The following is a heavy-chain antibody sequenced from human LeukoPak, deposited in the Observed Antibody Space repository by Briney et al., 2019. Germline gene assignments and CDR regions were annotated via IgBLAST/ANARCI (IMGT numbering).Heavy chain of an antibody. V-gene: IGHV3-7*04. J-gene: IGHJ5*02. Sequence: GSLRLSCVASGFTFSNYWMSWVRQTPGKGLEWVANIKHDGTAKYYLDSVKGRFTLSRDNSKNSLYLQMNSLRAEDTAVYYCARVVVPAATYNWFDPWGQGTLVTVSS. CDR2: IKHDGTAK. CDR1: GFTFSNYW. D-gene: IGHD2-2*01. CDR3: ARVVVPAATYNWFDP.